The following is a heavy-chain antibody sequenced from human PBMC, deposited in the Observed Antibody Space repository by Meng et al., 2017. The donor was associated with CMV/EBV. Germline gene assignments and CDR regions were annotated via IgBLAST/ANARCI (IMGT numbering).Heavy chain of an antibody. CDR2: ISSSGNTK. CDR1: GFNFSNYE. CDR3: QLRGY. V-gene: IGHV3-48*03. D-gene: IGHD4-17*01. J-gene: IGHJ4*02. Sequence: GESLKISCAASGFNFSNYEMNWVRQAPGKGLEWLSYISSSGNTKYYADSVKGRFTISRDNAENSLYLQMNSLRPEDAAVYSCQLRGYWGQGTRVTVSS.